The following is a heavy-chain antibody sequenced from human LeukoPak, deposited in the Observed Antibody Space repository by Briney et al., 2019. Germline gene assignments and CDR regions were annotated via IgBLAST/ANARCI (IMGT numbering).Heavy chain of an antibody. CDR1: GYTFTSYY. CDR3: AREPGYGSGIYYPFDY. Sequence: ASVKVSCKASGYTFTSYYMHWVRQAPGQGLEWMGIINPSGGSTSYAQKFQGRVTMTRDTSTSTVYMELSSLRSEDTAVYYCAREPGYGSGIYYPFDYWGQGTLVTVSS. J-gene: IGHJ4*02. CDR2: INPSGGST. V-gene: IGHV1-46*01. D-gene: IGHD3-10*01.